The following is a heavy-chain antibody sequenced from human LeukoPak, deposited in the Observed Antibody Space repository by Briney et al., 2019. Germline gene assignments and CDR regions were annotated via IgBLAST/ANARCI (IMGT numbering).Heavy chain of an antibody. CDR3: ARDERYGDYGDIDY. V-gene: IGHV1-18*01. CDR1: GYTFTSYG. CDR2: ISAYNGNT. Sequence: ASVTVSFKASGYTFTSYGISWVRQAPGQGVEGMGWISAYNGNTNYAQKLQGRVTMTTDTSTSTAYMELRSLRSDDTAVYYCARDERYGDYGDIDYWGQGTLVTVSS. J-gene: IGHJ4*02. D-gene: IGHD4-17*01.